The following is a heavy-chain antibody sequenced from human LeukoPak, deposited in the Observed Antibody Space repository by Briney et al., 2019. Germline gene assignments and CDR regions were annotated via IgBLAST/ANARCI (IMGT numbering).Heavy chain of an antibody. CDR2: IYYSGST. J-gene: IGHJ5*02. V-gene: IGHV4-39*01. CDR3: ARQGVPAAMEWFDP. CDR1: GGSISSSSYY. Sequence: SETLSLTCTVSGGSISSSSYYWGWIRQPPGKGLEWIGSIYYSGSTYHNPSLKSRVTISVDTSKNQFSLKLSSVTAADTAVYYCARQGVPAAMEWFDPWGQGTLVTVSS. D-gene: IGHD2-2*01.